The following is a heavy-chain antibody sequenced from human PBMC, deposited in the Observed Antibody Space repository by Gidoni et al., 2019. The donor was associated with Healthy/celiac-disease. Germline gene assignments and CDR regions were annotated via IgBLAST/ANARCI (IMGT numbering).Heavy chain of an antibody. Sequence: QVTLRESGPALVKPTQTLTLTCTFSGFSLSTSGMCVSWIRQPPGKALEWLALIDCDDDKYYSTSLKTRLTISKDTSKNQVVLTMTNMDPVDTATYFCARASTSHRSFPLYYFDYWGQGTLVTVSS. CDR2: IDCDDDK. D-gene: IGHD2-2*01. CDR1: GFSLSTSGMC. J-gene: IGHJ4*02. CDR3: ARASTSHRSFPLYYFDY. V-gene: IGHV2-70*01.